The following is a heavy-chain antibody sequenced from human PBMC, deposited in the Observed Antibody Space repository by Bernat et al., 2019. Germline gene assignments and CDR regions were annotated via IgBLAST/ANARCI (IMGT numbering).Heavy chain of an antibody. Sequence: EVQLVQSGAEVKKPGESLKISCKGSGYSFTSSWSAWFGRFPGKGWEWMGIIYPGDSDTRYSPSFQGQVTISADKSISTAYLQWSSLKASDTAMYYCARHSGTTGRSSAFDIWGQGTMVTVSS. CDR1: GYSFTSSW. CDR3: ARHSGTTGRSSAFDI. D-gene: IGHD1-1*01. CDR2: IYPGDSDT. J-gene: IGHJ3*02. V-gene: IGHV5-51*02.